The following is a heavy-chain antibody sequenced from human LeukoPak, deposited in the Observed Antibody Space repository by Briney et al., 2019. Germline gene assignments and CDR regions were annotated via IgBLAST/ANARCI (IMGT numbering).Heavy chain of an antibody. Sequence: GGSLRLSCAASGFTFSSDSMNWLRQAPGKGLEWVSSISRSSDYIYYADSVKGRFIISRDNAKNSLFLQMNSLRAEDTAVYYCTRKYGDPTRDAFDVWGQGTMVTVSS. CDR2: ISRSSDYI. CDR3: TRKYGDPTRDAFDV. D-gene: IGHD4-17*01. J-gene: IGHJ3*01. V-gene: IGHV3-21*01. CDR1: GFTFSSDS.